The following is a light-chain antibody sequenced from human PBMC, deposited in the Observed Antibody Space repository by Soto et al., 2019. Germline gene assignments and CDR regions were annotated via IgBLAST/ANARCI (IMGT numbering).Light chain of an antibody. V-gene: IGKV3-11*01. CDR3: QQRRNWPMFT. Sequence: EIVLTQSPATLSLSPGERASLSCRASQSLASHLAWYQQKPGQSPRLLIYDASNRATGIPARFRGSGSGADFTLTISSLEPEDFAVYYCQQRRNWPMFTFGPGTKLEI. J-gene: IGKJ2*01. CDR1: QSLASH. CDR2: DAS.